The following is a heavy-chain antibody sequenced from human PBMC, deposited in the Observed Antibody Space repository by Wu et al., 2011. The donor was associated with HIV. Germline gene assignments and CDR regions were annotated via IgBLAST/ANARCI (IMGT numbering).Heavy chain of an antibody. D-gene: IGHD3-3*01. V-gene: IGHV1-69*14. CDR2: FIPMFGTA. J-gene: IGHJ6*03. Sequence: QVQLVQSGAEVKKPGSSVKVSCKVSGGTFDYYAINWVRQAPGQGLEWMGGFIPMFGTADYAQKFQGRLSMTADKSTSTAYMELSSLRFEDTAVYYCARADFWMLSHKSSHYFYMDVWGKGTTVTVSS. CDR1: GGTFDYYA. CDR3: ARADFWMLSHKSSHYFYMDV.